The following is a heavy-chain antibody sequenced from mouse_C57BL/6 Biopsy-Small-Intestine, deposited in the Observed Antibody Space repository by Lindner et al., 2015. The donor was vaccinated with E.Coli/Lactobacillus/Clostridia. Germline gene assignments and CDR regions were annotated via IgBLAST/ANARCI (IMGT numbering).Heavy chain of an antibody. D-gene: IGHD1-2*01. J-gene: IGHJ4*01. CDR2: VIPILGKG. V-gene: IGHV1S14*01. CDR1: GGSFNRYP. CDR3: TRDPERTGS. Sequence: SVKVSCKASGGSFNRYPVSWVRQAPGQGLEWMGRVIPILGKGDYAQEFQDRVTITADTSTSTAYMELSSLRSEDTAVYYCTRDPERTGSRGQGTLVTVSS.